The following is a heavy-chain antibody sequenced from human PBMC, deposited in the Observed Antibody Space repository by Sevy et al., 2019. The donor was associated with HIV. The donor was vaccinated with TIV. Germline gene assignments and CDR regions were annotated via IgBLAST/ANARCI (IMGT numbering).Heavy chain of an antibody. V-gene: IGHV3-30*04. D-gene: IGHD6-13*01. Sequence: GGSLRLSCATSGFTFNNYALHWVRQAPGKGLEWVAVIPDDGNSIYYADSVKGRFTISRDNSKSTLFLQMNSLRAEDTAVYYCVRGGFSSSWSLGNYFDYWGQGTLVTVSS. CDR1: GFTFNNYA. CDR3: VRGGFSSSWSLGNYFDY. CDR2: IPDDGNSI. J-gene: IGHJ4*02.